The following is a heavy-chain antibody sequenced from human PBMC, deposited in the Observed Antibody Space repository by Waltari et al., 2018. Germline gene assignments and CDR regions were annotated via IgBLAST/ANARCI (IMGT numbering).Heavy chain of an antibody. V-gene: IGHV4-39*01. CDR1: GGSISSSSYS. J-gene: IGHJ4*02. CDR2: IYYSGST. D-gene: IGHD3-3*01. CDR3: ARWVYYDFWSGYSGFDY. Sequence: QLQLQESGPGLVKPSETLSLTCTVSGGSISSSSYSWGWIRQPPGQGLEWIGSIYYSGSTYYNPSLKSRVTISVDTSKNQFSLKLSSVTAADTAVYYCARWVYYDFWSGYSGFDYWGQGTLVTVSS.